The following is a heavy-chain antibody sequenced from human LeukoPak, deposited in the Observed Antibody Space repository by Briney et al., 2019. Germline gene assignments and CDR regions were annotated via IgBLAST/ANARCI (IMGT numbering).Heavy chain of an antibody. J-gene: IGHJ5*02. CDR1: GYAFINYG. CDR2: INPYDGNT. D-gene: IGHD3-10*01. Sequence: ASVKVSCTASGYAFINYGISWVRQAPGQGLEWMGWINPYDGNTNSAQKFQGRVTMTTDTSTTTAYMELRSLRSDDTAVYYCVRETRWFGELLSFDPWGQGTLVSVSS. CDR3: VRETRWFGELLSFDP. V-gene: IGHV1-18*01.